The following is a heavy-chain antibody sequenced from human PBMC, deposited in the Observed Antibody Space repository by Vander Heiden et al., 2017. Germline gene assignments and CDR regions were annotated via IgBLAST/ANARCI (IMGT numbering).Heavy chain of an antibody. Sequence: QVQLVESGGGVVQPGRSLRLSCAASGFTFSSYGMPWVRQAPGKGLEWVAVIWYDGSNKYYADSVKGRFTISRDNSKNTLYLQMNSLRAEDTAVYYCARDLQDYYYGMDVWGQGTTVTVSS. V-gene: IGHV3-33*01. CDR3: ARDLQDYYYGMDV. J-gene: IGHJ6*02. CDR1: GFTFSSYG. CDR2: IWYDGSNK.